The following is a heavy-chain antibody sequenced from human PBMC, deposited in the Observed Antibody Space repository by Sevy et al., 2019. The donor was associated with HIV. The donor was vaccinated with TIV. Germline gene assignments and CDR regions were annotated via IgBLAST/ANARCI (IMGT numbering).Heavy chain of an antibody. CDR2: IRYDGSNK. D-gene: IGHD5-12*01. CDR3: AKDGVATIVLYYYYGMDV. CDR1: GFTFSSYG. V-gene: IGHV3-30*02. Sequence: GGSLRLSCAASGFTFSSYGMHWVRQAPGKGLEWVAFIRYDGSNKYYADSVKGRFTISRDNSKNTLYLQMNSLRAGDTAVYYCAKDGVATIVLYYYYGMDVWGQGTTVTVSS. J-gene: IGHJ6*02.